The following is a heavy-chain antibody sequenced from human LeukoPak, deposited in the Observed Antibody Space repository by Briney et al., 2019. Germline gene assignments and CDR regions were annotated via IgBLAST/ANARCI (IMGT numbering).Heavy chain of an antibody. CDR3: ARQYTSGWYVSR. V-gene: IGHV4-34*01. Sequence: TPSETLSLTCAVYGGSFSGYYWSWIRQPPGKGLEWIGEINHSGSTNYNPSLKSRVTISVDTSKNQFSLKLSSVTAADTAVYYCARQYTSGWYVSRWGQGTLVTVSS. D-gene: IGHD6-19*01. CDR1: GGSFSGYY. CDR2: INHSGST. J-gene: IGHJ4*02.